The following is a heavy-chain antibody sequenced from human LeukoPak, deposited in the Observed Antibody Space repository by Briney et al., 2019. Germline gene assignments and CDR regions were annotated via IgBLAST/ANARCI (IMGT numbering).Heavy chain of an antibody. CDR2: MSAYNDRT. V-gene: IGHV3-23*01. Sequence: PGGSLRLSCAASGFTFSNTAMSWVCQTPGKGLEWVATMSAYNDRTHYADSVRGRFTVSRDNSKNTLSLQMNSLREDDTAVYYCAQELSDIFVVRTDSWGQGTLVTVSS. CDR1: GFTFSNTA. CDR3: AQELSDIFVVRTDS. J-gene: IGHJ4*02. D-gene: IGHD3-9*01.